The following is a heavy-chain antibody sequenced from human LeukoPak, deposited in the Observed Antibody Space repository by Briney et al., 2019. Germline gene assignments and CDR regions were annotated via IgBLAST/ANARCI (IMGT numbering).Heavy chain of an antibody. CDR3: AVQNTKIRYYYDSSGYYSEDY. Sequence: ASVKVSCKASGGTFSSYAISWVRQTPGQGLEWMGRIIPIFGTANYAQKFQGRVTITTDESTSTDYMELSSLRSEDTAVYYCAVQNTKIRYYYDSSGYYSEDYWGQGTLVTVSS. V-gene: IGHV1-69*05. D-gene: IGHD3-22*01. CDR2: IIPIFGTA. J-gene: IGHJ4*02. CDR1: GGTFSSYA.